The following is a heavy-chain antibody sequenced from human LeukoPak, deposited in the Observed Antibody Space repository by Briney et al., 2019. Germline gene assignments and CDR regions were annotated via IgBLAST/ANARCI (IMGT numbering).Heavy chain of an antibody. CDR1: GYTFTSYY. CDR2: INPSGGST. Sequence: AASVTVSYTASGYTFTSYYMHWVRQAPGQGLEWMGIINPSGGSTSYAQKFQGRVTMTRDTSTSTVYMELSSLRSEDTAVYYCARVARNLRFQPLQANFDYWGQGTLVTVSS. V-gene: IGHV1-46*01. CDR3: ARVARNLRFQPLQANFDY. J-gene: IGHJ4*02. D-gene: IGHD5-12*01.